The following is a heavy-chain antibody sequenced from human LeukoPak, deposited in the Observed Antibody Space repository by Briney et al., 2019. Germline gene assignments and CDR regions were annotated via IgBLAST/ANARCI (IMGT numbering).Heavy chain of an antibody. D-gene: IGHD3-22*01. CDR1: GVSVSSGSYY. CDR2: IYYSGST. J-gene: IGHJ4*02. V-gene: IGHV4-61*01. CDR3: ASHIPNYYDSSGYFDY. Sequence: SETPSLTCTVSGVSVSSGSYYWSWIRQPPGKGLEWIGYIYYSGSTNYNPSLKSRVTISVDTSKNQFSLKLNSVTAADTAVYYCASHIPNYYDSSGYFDYWGQGTLVTVSS.